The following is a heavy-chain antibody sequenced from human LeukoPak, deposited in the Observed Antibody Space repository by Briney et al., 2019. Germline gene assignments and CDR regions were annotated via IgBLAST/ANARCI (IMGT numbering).Heavy chain of an antibody. Sequence: SETLSLTCTVSGGSISGYYWSWIRQPPGKGLEWIGYIYYSGSTNYNPSLKSRVTISVDTSKNQFSLKLSSVTAADTAVYYCARLSSGSSSWYDIDYWGQGTLVTVSS. CDR1: GGSISGYY. J-gene: IGHJ4*02. D-gene: IGHD6-13*01. CDR3: ARLSSGSSSWYDIDY. V-gene: IGHV4-59*08. CDR2: IYYSGST.